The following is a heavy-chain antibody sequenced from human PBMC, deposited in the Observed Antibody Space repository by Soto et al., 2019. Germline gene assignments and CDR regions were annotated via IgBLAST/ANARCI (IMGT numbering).Heavy chain of an antibody. CDR1: GGTFSSYA. CDR2: IIPIFGTA. J-gene: IGHJ4*02. CDR3: ASPPYGSGSYLAY. Sequence: GASVKVSCKASGGTFSSYAISWVRQAPGQGLEWMGGIIPIFGTANYAQKFQGRVTITADESTSTAYMELSSLRSEDTAVYYCASPPYGSGSYLAYWGQGTLVTVSS. D-gene: IGHD3-10*01. V-gene: IGHV1-69*13.